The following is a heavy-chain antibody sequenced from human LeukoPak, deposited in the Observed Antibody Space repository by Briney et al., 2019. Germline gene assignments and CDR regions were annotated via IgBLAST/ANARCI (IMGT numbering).Heavy chain of an antibody. V-gene: IGHV1-2*02. CDR1: GYTFTGYF. J-gene: IGHJ6*03. CDR2: INPNNSFT. Sequence: ASVKVSCKASGYTFTGYFIHWVRQAPGQGLEWMGWINPNNSFTSSEHKFQGRVTMTRDTSINTVYMELSSLRSDDTAVFYCARDRGGYSGYEALFYYYYYYMDVWGKGTTVTISS. D-gene: IGHD5-12*01. CDR3: ARDRGGYSGYEALFYYYYYYMDV.